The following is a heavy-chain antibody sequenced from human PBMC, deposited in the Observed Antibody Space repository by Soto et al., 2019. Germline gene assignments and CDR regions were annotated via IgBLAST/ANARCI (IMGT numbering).Heavy chain of an antibody. CDR2: ISAYNGNT. V-gene: IGHV1-18*01. CDR3: ARAPCRGVTVPLCYYYYYGMDV. D-gene: IGHD3-10*01. J-gene: IGHJ6*02. CDR1: GYTFTSYG. Sequence: ASVKVSCKASGYTFTSYGISWVRQAPGQGLEWMGWISAYNGNTNYAQKLQGRVTMTTDTSTSTAYMELRSLRSDDTAVYYCARAPCRGVTVPLCYYYYYGMDVWGQGTTVTVSS.